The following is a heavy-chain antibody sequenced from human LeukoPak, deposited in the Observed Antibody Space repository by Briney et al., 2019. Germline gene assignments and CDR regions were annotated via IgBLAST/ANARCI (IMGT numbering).Heavy chain of an antibody. D-gene: IGHD2-2*01. CDR1: GYSFISYW. V-gene: IGHV5-10-1*01. CDR2: IDPSDSYT. Sequence: GESLKISCKGSGYSFISYWINWVRQMPGKGLEWMGRIDPSDSYTNYSPSFQGHVTISADKSISTAYLQWSSLKASDTAMYYCARIDCSSASCLYYYGMDVWGRGTMVTVSS. J-gene: IGHJ6*02. CDR3: ARIDCSSASCLYYYGMDV.